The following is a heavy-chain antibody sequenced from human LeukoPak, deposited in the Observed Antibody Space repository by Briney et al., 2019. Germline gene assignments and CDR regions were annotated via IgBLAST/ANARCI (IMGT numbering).Heavy chain of an antibody. D-gene: IGHD3-10*01. CDR1: GGTFSSYA. CDR3: AGGAYRELLWFGELLSPLYYYGMDV. Sequence: VASVKVSCKASGGTFSSYAISWVRQAPGQGLGWMGGIIPIFGTANCAQKFQGRVTITADESTSTAYMELSSLRSEDTAVYYCAGGAYRELLWFGELLSPLYYYGMDVWGKGTTVTVSS. CDR2: IIPIFGTA. J-gene: IGHJ6*04. V-gene: IGHV1-69*13.